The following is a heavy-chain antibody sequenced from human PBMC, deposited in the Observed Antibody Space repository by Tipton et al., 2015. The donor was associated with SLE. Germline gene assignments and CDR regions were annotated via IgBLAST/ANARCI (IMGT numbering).Heavy chain of an antibody. CDR3: AKDIMGGPYWYFDL. V-gene: IGHV4-34*01. D-gene: IGHD5-12*01. CDR1: GGSFSAYY. J-gene: IGHJ2*01. CDR2: INHRGST. Sequence: TLSLTCAVYGGSFSAYYWTWIRQPPGKGLEWIGEINHRGSTSYSPSLKGRITISVDTSKNQFSLKLSSVTAADTAVYYCAKDIMGGPYWYFDLWGRGTLVTVSS.